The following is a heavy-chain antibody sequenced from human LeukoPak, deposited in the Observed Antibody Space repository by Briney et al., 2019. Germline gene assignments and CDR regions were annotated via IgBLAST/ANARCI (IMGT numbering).Heavy chain of an antibody. Sequence: AGGSLRLSCVASGLTFSSYSMNWVRQAPGKGLEWISYISSSSSTIYYADSVKGRFTISRDNAKSSLYLQMNSLRAEDTAVYYCASGKGHDFWSGYLSWFDPWGQGTLVTVSS. CDR3: ASGKGHDFWSGYLSWFDP. CDR1: GLTFSSYS. V-gene: IGHV3-48*04. J-gene: IGHJ5*02. CDR2: ISSSSSTI. D-gene: IGHD3-3*01.